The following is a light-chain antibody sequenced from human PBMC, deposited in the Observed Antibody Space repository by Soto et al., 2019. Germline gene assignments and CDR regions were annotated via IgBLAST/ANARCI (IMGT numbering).Light chain of an antibody. CDR3: AAWDDSLTGGV. CDR2: SNN. Sequence: QSVLTQPPSASGTPGQRVTISCSGSSSNIGSNYVYWYQQLPGTAPKLHIYSNNQRPSGVPDRFSGSKSGTSASLAISGLRSEDEADYYCAAWDDSLTGGVFGGGTKLTV. CDR1: SSNIGSNY. J-gene: IGLJ3*02. V-gene: IGLV1-47*02.